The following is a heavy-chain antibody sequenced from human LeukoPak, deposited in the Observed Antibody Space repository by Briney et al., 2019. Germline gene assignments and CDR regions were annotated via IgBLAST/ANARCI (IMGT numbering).Heavy chain of an antibody. V-gene: IGHV4-59*01. CDR2: IYYSGST. CDR1: GGSISSYY. Sequence: SETLSLTCTVSGGSISSYYWSWIRQPPGKGLEWIGYIYYSGSTNYNPSLKSRVTISVDTSKNQFSLKLSSVTAADTAVYYCARIGSSGYLYFDYWGQGTLVTVSS. D-gene: IGHD3-22*01. CDR3: ARIGSSGYLYFDY. J-gene: IGHJ4*02.